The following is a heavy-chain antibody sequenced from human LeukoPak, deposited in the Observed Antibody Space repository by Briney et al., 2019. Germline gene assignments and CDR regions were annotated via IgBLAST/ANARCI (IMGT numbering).Heavy chain of an antibody. D-gene: IGHD6-19*01. Sequence: SETLSLTCAVYGGSFSGYYWSCIRQHPGKGLEWIGEIKHSGSTNYNPSLKSRVTISVDTSKNQFSLKLSSVTAADTAVYYCARSKAVAGSDPFDYWGQGTLVTVSS. CDR2: IKHSGST. V-gene: IGHV4-34*01. J-gene: IGHJ4*02. CDR3: ARSKAVAGSDPFDY. CDR1: GGSFSGYY.